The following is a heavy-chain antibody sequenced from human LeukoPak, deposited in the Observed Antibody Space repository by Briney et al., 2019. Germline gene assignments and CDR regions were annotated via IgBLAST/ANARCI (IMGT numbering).Heavy chain of an antibody. V-gene: IGHV3-66*02. J-gene: IGHJ6*03. CDR2: IYSGGST. CDR3: ASSPDSSSWVYYYYYMDV. D-gene: IGHD6-13*01. CDR1: GFTVSSNY. Sequence: GGSLRLSCAASGFTVSSNYMSWVRQAPGKGLEWVSVIYSGGSTYYADSVKGRFTISRDNSKNTLYLQMNSLRAEDTAVYYCASSPDSSSWVYYYYYMDVWGKGTTVTVSS.